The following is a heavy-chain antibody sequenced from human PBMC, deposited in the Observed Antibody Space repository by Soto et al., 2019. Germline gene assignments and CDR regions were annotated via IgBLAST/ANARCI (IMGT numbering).Heavy chain of an antibody. V-gene: IGHV4-30-4*08. D-gene: IGHD2-8*01. J-gene: IGHJ4*02. CDR1: GFTVSSNY. CDR2: IYYSGIT. CDR3: AREGDCTNGVCYDY. Sequence: LRLSCAASGFTVSSNYMSWIRQPPGKGLECMGYIYYSGITYYSPSLKSRVTISVDTSKNQFSLRLSSVTAADTAVYYCAREGDCTNGVCYDYWGQGTLVTVSS.